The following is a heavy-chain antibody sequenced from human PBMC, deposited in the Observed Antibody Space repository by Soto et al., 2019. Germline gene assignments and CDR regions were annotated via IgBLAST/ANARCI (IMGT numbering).Heavy chain of an antibody. D-gene: IGHD2-15*01. CDR3: AKDAGYCSGGTCSFFDC. V-gene: IGHV3-23*01. CDR1: GFTFSTYA. J-gene: IGHJ4*02. CDR2: ISGSGVST. Sequence: EVQLLESGGGLVHPGGYLRLSCAASGFTFSTYAMTWVRQAPGKGLEWVSVISGSGVSTNYADSVKGRFTISRDNSRNTRYLHMVSLRAADTAVYYCAKDAGYCSGGTCSFFDCWGQGTLVTVSS.